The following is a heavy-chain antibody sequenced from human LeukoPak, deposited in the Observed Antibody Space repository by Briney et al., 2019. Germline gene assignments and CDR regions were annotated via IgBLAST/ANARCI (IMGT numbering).Heavy chain of an antibody. CDR1: GGFISSYY. CDR3: ARSEERSGWAVYYYYGMDV. D-gene: IGHD6-19*01. J-gene: IGHJ6*02. V-gene: IGHV4-59*01. CDR2: IYYSGST. Sequence: PSETLSLTCTVYGGFISSYYWSWNRQPPGKGLEWIGYIYYSGSTNYNPSLKSRVTISVDTSKNQFSLKLSSVTAADTAVYYCARSEERSGWAVYYYYGMDVWGQGTTVTVSS.